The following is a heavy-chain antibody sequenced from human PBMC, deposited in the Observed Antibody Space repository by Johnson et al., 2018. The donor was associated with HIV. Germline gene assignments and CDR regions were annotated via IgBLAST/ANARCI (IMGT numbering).Heavy chain of an antibody. D-gene: IGHD3-9*01. V-gene: IGHV3-23*04. J-gene: IGHJ3*02. Sequence: VQLVESGGGLVQPGGSLRLSCAASGLTFSSYGMSWVRQAPGKGLEWVSGISGSGGSTYYADSVKGRFTISRDNSKNTLYLQMNSLRAKDTAVYYCAKADDILTGYYKGFDAFDIWGQGTMVTVS. CDR2: ISGSGGST. CDR3: AKADDILTGYYKGFDAFDI. CDR1: GLTFSSYG.